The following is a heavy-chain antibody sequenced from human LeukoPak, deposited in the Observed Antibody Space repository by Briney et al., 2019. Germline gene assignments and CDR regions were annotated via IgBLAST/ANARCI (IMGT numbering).Heavy chain of an antibody. CDR2: IIPIFGTA. J-gene: IGHJ6*02. CDR1: GGTFSGYA. CDR3: ERGGVRIAAAWRDYGMDV. D-gene: IGHD6-13*01. Sequence: SVKVSCKASGGTFSGYAISWVRQAPGQGLEWMGGIIPIFGTANYAQKFQGRVTITADESTSTAYMELSSLRSEDTAVYYCERGGVRIAAAWRDYGMDVWGQGTTVTVSS. V-gene: IGHV1-69*13.